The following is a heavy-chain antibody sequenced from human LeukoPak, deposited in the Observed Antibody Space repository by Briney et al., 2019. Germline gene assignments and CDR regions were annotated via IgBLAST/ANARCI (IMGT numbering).Heavy chain of an antibody. CDR1: GFTFARYS. Sequence: PGGSLRLSCAASGFTFARYSMNWVRQAPGKGLEWVSSISSSSSNIYYADSVTGRFTIPRDNAKNSLYLQMNSLRAEDTAVYYCVRAVEYYYDSSGYAVDYWGQGTLVTVSS. D-gene: IGHD3-22*01. J-gene: IGHJ4*02. CDR3: VRAVEYYYDSSGYAVDY. CDR2: ISSSSSNI. V-gene: IGHV3-21*01.